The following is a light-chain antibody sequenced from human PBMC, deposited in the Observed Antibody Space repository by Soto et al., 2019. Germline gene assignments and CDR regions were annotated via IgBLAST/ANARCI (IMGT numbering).Light chain of an antibody. Sequence: EIVLTQSPGTLSLSPGESGTLSCRASQSLGTNFLAWFQQKPGQAPRLLIYAASTRATGIPDRFSGSGSATDCTLTITSLEPEDSAVYYCQHYGVSPRTFGQGTKVQIE. V-gene: IGKV3-20*01. CDR2: AAS. CDR3: QHYGVSPRT. CDR1: QSLGTNF. J-gene: IGKJ1*01.